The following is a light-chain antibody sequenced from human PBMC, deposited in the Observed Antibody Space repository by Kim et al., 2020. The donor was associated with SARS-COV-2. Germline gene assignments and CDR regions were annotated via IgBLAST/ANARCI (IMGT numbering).Light chain of an antibody. CDR2: GNN. V-gene: IGLV1-44*01. CDR1: NSNIGSNT. J-gene: IGLJ1*01. Sequence: QSVLTQPTSRSGTPGQRVTISCFGSNSNIGSNTVNWYQQLPGTAPKLLICGNNQRPSGVPDRFSASKSGTSASLAISGLQSEDETDYYCAAWDVSLNGYVFGTGTKVTVL. CDR3: AAWDVSLNGYV.